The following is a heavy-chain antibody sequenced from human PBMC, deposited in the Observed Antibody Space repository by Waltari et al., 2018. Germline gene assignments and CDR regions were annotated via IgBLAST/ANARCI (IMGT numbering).Heavy chain of an antibody. CDR3: ARRAEYYDSSGYYFHAFDI. Sequence: QVQLVQSGAEVKKPGASVKVSCKASGYTFPGYYMHWVRQAPGQGLEWMGWINPNSGGTNYAQKFQGRVTMTRDTSISTAYMELSRLRSDDTAVYYCARRAEYYDSSGYYFHAFDIWGQGTMVTVSS. J-gene: IGHJ3*02. V-gene: IGHV1-2*02. D-gene: IGHD3-22*01. CDR2: INPNSGGT. CDR1: GYTFPGYY.